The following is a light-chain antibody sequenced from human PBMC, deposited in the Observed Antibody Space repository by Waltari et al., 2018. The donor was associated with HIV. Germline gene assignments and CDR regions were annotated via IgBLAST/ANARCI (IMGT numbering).Light chain of an antibody. CDR2: DVN. V-gene: IGLV2-11*01. CDR3: CSYAGSFTLL. J-gene: IGLJ3*02. Sequence: QSALTQPRSVSGSPGQSVPISCSGTFRDVGGYNFFSWYQQHSGKAPKLVIFDVNKRPAGVPDRFSGSKSGNTASLTVSGLQAEDEADYFCCSYAGSFTLLFGGGTNLAVL. CDR1: FRDVGGYNF.